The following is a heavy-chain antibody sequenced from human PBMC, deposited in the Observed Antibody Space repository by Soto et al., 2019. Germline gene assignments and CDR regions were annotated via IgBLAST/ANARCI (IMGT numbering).Heavy chain of an antibody. V-gene: IGHV3-23*01. CDR2: ISVSGETT. D-gene: IGHD5-18*01. CDR3: AKEQWLIQGHFDY. CDR1: GFSFTNYV. J-gene: IGHJ4*02. Sequence: EVQLLDSGRGLVRPGGSLRLSCAASGFSFTNYVMSWVRQAPGKGLEWLSAISVSGETTYYADSVRGRFTISRDNSRATVFLQMSNLRAEDTALYYCAKEQWLIQGHFDYWGQGILVTVSS.